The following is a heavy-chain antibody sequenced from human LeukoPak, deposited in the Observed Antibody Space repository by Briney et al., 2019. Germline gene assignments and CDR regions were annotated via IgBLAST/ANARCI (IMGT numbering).Heavy chain of an antibody. CDR1: GFTFDDYA. CDR2: ISGDGGRT. CDR3: AKDILLRGGYDAFDI. V-gene: IGHV3-43*02. D-gene: IGHD3-16*01. J-gene: IGHJ3*02. Sequence: GGSLRLSCAASGFTFDDYAMHWVRQAPGKGLEWVSLISGDGGRTYYADSVKGRFTISRDNSKNSLYLQMNSLRTEDTALYYCAKDILLRGGYDAFDIWGQGTMVTVSS.